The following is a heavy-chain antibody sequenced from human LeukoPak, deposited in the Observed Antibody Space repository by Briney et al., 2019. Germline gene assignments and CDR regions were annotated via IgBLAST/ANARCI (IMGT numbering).Heavy chain of an antibody. D-gene: IGHD4-17*01. J-gene: IGHJ4*02. CDR1: GGSISSYY. CDR2: IYYSGST. V-gene: IGHV4-59*01. CDR3: ARADGDYVYFDY. Sequence: PSETLSLTCTVSGGSISSYYWSWIRQPPGKGLEWIGYIYYSGSTNYNPSLKSRVTLSVDTSKNQFSLKLSSVTAADTAVYYCARADGDYVYFDYWGQGTLVTVSS.